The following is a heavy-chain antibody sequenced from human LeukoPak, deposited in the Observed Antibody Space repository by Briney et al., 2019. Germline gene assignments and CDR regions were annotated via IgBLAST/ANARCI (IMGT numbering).Heavy chain of an antibody. CDR2: ISGSGGST. Sequence: PGGSLRLSCAASGFTFSSYAMSWVRQAPGKGLEWVSAISGSGGSTYYADSVKCRFTISRDNSKNTLYLQMNSLRAEDTAVYYCAKALHFGDYYDSSGYYPLGGYFDYWGQGTLVTVSS. J-gene: IGHJ4*02. V-gene: IGHV3-23*01. D-gene: IGHD3-22*01. CDR1: GFTFSSYA. CDR3: AKALHFGDYYDSSGYYPLGGYFDY.